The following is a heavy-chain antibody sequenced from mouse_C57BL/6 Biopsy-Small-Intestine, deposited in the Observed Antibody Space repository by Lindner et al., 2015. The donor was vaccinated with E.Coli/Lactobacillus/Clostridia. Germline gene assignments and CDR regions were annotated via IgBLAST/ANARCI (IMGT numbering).Heavy chain of an antibody. V-gene: IGHV1S134*01. CDR1: GYTFTSYG. J-gene: IGHJ4*01. D-gene: IGHD2-13*01. Sequence: SVKVSCKTSGYTFTSYGVTWVRQAPGQGLEWMGRIFTYNGDTGYAQKVQDRVTMTTDTSTSTAYMELRGLRSDDTAVYFCARNFDYGDYYYDFWGRGTLVTVSS. CDR2: IFTYNGDT. CDR3: ARNFDYGDYYYDF.